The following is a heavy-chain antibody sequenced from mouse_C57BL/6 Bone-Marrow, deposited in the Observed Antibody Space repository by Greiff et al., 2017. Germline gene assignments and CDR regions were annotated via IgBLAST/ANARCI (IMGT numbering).Heavy chain of an antibody. CDR2: IHPNSGST. V-gene: IGHV1-64*01. J-gene: IGHJ2*01. CDR3: ARWGTTVVATRYYFDY. CDR1: GYTFTGYW. D-gene: IGHD1-1*01. Sequence: QVQLQQPGAELVKPGASVKLSCKASGYTFTGYWMHWVKQRPGQGLEWIGMIHPNSGSTNYNEKFKSKATLTVDKSSSTAYMQLSSLTSEDSAVYYCARWGTTVVATRYYFDYWGQGTTLTVSS.